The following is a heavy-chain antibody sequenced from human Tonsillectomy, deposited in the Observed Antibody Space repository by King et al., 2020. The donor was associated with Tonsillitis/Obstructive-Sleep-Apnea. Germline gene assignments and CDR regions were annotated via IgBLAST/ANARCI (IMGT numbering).Heavy chain of an antibody. CDR2: IYSGGST. V-gene: IGHV3-66*01. J-gene: IGHJ4*02. Sequence: QLVQSGGGLVQPGGSLRLSCAASGFTVSSNYMSWVRQAPGKGLEWVSVIYSGGSTYYADPVKGRFTISRDNSKNTLYLQMNSLRAEDTAVYYCAKGGYSSSWYGAPLYYFDYWGQGTLVTVSS. CDR3: AKGGYSSSWYGAPLYYFDY. CDR1: GFTVSSNY. D-gene: IGHD6-13*01.